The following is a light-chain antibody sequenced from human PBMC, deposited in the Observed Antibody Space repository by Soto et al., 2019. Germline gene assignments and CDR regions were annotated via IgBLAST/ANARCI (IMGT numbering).Light chain of an antibody. V-gene: IGKV3-11*01. CDR1: QSVGSY. Sequence: EIVLTQSPATLSLSPGERATLSCRASQSVGSYLGWYQHKPGQAPRLLIYDASNRAPGIPARFSGSGSGTDVTISISSLEPADFAVYYWQQRSNWSRGTFGQGTKLEIK. J-gene: IGKJ2*01. CDR3: QQRSNWSRGT. CDR2: DAS.